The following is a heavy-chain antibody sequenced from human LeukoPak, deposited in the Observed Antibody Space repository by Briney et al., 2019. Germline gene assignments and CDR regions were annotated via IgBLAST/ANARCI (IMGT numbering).Heavy chain of an antibody. D-gene: IGHD6-19*01. V-gene: IGHV1-18*01. CDR3: AREQWLVLSGLTHYYYGMDV. CDR1: GYTFTSYG. Sequence: ASVKVSCKASGYTFTSYGIRWVRQAPGQGLEWMGWISAYNGNTNYAQKLQGRVTMTTDTSTSTAYMELRSLRSDDTAVYYCAREQWLVLSGLTHYYYGMDVWGQGTTVTVSS. CDR2: ISAYNGNT. J-gene: IGHJ6*02.